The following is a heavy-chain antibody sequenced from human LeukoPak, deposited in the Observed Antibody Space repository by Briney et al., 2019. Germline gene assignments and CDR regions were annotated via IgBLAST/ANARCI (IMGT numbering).Heavy chain of an antibody. CDR2: INHSGRT. V-gene: IGHV4-34*01. CDR1: GGSFRGYY. D-gene: IGHD6-19*01. Sequence: SETLSLTCAVYGGSFRGYYWSWIRQPPGKGLEWLGEINHSGRTNYNPSLKSRLTISLDMSKNQFSLRLNSVTAADTAVYYCARGIKAVAPPFYSYYYMDVWGKGTTVSVSS. CDR3: ARGIKAVAPPFYSYYYMDV. J-gene: IGHJ6*03.